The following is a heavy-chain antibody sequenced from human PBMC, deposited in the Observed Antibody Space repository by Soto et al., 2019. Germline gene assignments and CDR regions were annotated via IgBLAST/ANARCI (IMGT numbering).Heavy chain of an antibody. CDR2: ISVSGANT. V-gene: IGHV3-23*01. CDR1: GFKFSSYA. D-gene: IGHD3-16*01. J-gene: IGHJ6*02. CDR3: GKASTYPLDGVDV. Sequence: GGSLRLSCVASGFKFSSYALTWVRQAPGKGLEWVSVISVSGANTYYAGSVKGRFTISRDNSKNTLYLQMNSLRAEDTAIYYCGKASTYPLDGVDVWGQGTTVTAP.